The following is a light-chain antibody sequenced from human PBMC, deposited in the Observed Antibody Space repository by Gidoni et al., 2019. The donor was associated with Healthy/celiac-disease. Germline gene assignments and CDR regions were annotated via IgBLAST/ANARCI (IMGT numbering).Light chain of an antibody. CDR1: QSVSSY. Sequence: ELVLTQSPATLSLSPGERATLSCRASQSVSSYLAWYQQKPGQAPRLLIYDASSRATGIPARFSGSGSGTEFTLTISSLEPEDFAVYYCQQRSNWPPLFGPGTKVDIK. V-gene: IGKV3-11*01. J-gene: IGKJ3*01. CDR3: QQRSNWPPL. CDR2: DAS.